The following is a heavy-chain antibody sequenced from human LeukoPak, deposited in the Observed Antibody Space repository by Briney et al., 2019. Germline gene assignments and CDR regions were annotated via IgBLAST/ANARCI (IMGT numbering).Heavy chain of an antibody. Sequence: GASVKVSCKASGYTCTSYYMHWVRQAPGQGIERMGIINPSGGSTSYAQKFQGRVTMTRDTSTSTDYMELSSPRTEDTAVYYCARDQSPVATRTITTYLDYGGQGTLVTVSS. D-gene: IGHD5-12*01. CDR3: ARDQSPVATRTITTYLDY. V-gene: IGHV1-46*01. CDR1: GYTCTSYY. CDR2: INPSGGST. J-gene: IGHJ4*02.